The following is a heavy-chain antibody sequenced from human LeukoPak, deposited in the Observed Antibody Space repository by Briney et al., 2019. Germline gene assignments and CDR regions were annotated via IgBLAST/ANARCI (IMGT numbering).Heavy chain of an antibody. CDR3: ARDRGQWLSGGFDY. D-gene: IGHD6-19*01. CDR1: GYTFTSWG. V-gene: IGHV1-18*01. J-gene: IGHJ4*02. Sequence: ASVTVSCKASGYTFTSWGISWVRQAPGQGLEWMGWISAYNGNTNYAQKLQGRVTMTTDTSTSTAYLELRSLRSDDTAVYYCARDRGQWLSGGFDYWGQGTLVTVSS. CDR2: ISAYNGNT.